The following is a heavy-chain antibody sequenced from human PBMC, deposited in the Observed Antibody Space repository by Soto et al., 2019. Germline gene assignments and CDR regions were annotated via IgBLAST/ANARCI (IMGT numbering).Heavy chain of an antibody. V-gene: IGHV1-18*01. CDR1: GYIFSNYV. D-gene: IGHD2-15*01. Sequence: ASVKVSCKASGYIFSNYVISWVRQAPGQRLEWMGRISPYNGNTNYAQRLQGRVTMTTDTSTSTAYMELSSLRSDDTAVYYCARGFSSCGAVWFDPWGQGTLVTVSS. J-gene: IGHJ5*02. CDR2: ISPYNGNT. CDR3: ARGFSSCGAVWFDP.